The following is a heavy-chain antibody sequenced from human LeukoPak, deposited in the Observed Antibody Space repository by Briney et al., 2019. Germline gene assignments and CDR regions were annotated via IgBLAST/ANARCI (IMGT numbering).Heavy chain of an antibody. CDR1: GGSISSSSYY. Sequence: SETLSLTCTVSGGSISSSSYYWGWIRQPPGKGLEWIGSIYYSGSTYYNPSLKSRVTISVDTSKNQFSLKLSSVTAADTAVYYCARVEGSSGFRFDYWGQGTLVTVSS. D-gene: IGHD6-6*01. V-gene: IGHV4-39*01. J-gene: IGHJ4*02. CDR2: IYYSGST. CDR3: ARVEGSSGFRFDY.